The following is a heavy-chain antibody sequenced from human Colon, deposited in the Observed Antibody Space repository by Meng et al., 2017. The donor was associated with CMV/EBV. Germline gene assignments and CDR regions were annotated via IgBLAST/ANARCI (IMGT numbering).Heavy chain of an antibody. CDR2: IYSNGRI. D-gene: IGHD3-10*01. J-gene: IGHJ1*01. V-gene: IGHV4-4*07. CDR1: GGSISGHY. Sequence: QVQLQESGPGLVKPSETLSLTCTVSGGSISGHYWTWIWRPAGEGLQWLGRIYSNGRIDENYSLRSRVTISVDTSKNQLSLRLTSVTAADTAVYYCGRAGARGVPIDVWGRGTLVTVSS. CDR3: GRAGARGVPIDV.